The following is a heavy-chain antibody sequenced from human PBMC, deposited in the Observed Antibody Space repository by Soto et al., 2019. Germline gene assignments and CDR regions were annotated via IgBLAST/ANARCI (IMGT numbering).Heavy chain of an antibody. J-gene: IGHJ6*02. Sequence: ASVKVSCKASGYTFTGYYMHWVRQAPGQGLEWMGWINPNSGGTNYAQKFQGRVTMTRDTSISTAYMELSRLRSDDTAVYYCARGAGYCSSTSCYSYYYYGMDVWGQGTTVTVS. CDR2: INPNSGGT. CDR3: ARGAGYCSSTSCYSYYYYGMDV. CDR1: GYTFTGYY. V-gene: IGHV1-2*02. D-gene: IGHD2-2*01.